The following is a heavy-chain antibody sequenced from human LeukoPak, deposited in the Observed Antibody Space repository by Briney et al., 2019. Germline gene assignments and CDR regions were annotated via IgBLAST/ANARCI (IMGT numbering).Heavy chain of an antibody. CDR3: ARRSGYDAFDI. Sequence: PSETLSLTCAVYGGSFSGYYWSWIRQPPGKGLEWIGEINHSGSTNYNPSLKSRVTISVDTSKNQFSLKLSSVTAADTAVYYCARRSGYDAFDIWGQGIMVTVAS. V-gene: IGHV4-34*01. J-gene: IGHJ3*02. CDR2: INHSGST. D-gene: IGHD5-12*01. CDR1: GGSFSGYY.